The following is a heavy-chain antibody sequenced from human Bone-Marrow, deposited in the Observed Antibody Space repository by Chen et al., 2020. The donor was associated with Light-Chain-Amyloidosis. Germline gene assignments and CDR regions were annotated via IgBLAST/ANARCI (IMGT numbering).Heavy chain of an antibody. D-gene: IGHD2-2*01. Sequence: VQLVASGGGGVQPGGSLRLSCAASGCTFSSYAMDWVRQAPGKGLEWVAVISFHERNKYYADSVKGRFPISRENSETTLYLQMNSLRAEDTAVYYCAREGYCSSSSCPFDYWGQGTLVTVSS. CDR2: ISFHERNK. CDR3: AREGYCSSSSCPFDY. V-gene: IGHV3-30*04. CDR1: GCTFSSYA. J-gene: IGHJ4*02.